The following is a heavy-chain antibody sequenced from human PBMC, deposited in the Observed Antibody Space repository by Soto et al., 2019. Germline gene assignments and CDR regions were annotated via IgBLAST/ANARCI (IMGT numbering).Heavy chain of an antibody. D-gene: IGHD3-9*01. J-gene: IGHJ4*02. CDR3: ARDKHDILTGYLKNFDY. CDR1: GGTFSSYV. CDR2: IIPIFGTA. V-gene: IGHV1-69*13. Sequence: ASVKVSCKASGGTFSSYVISWVRQAPGQGLEWMGGIIPIFGTANYAQKFQGRVTITADESTSTAYMELSSLRSEDTAVYYCARDKHDILTGYLKNFDYWGQGTLVTVSS.